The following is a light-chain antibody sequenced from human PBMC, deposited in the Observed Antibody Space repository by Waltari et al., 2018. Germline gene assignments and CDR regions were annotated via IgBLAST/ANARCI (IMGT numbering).Light chain of an antibody. CDR3: QKYESLPAT. J-gene: IGKJ1*01. CDR1: HSVSRA. V-gene: IGKV3-20*01. CDR2: DAF. Sequence: SCRASHSVSRALAWYQQKPGQAPRLLIYDAFSRATGIPDRFSGSGSGTDFSLTISRLEPEDFAVDYCQKYESLPATFGQGTKVEIK.